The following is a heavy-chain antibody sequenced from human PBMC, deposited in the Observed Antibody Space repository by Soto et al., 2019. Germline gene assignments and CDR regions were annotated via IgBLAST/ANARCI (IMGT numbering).Heavy chain of an antibody. D-gene: IGHD3-10*01. CDR3: ARDPPGEXAAMFDL. J-gene: IGHJ5*02. Sequence: ASVKVSCKASGYTFSNFVISWVRQAPGQGLEWMGWISAYNGNIKFAQKVQGRVTMTTDTFTSTAYMELRSLRSDDTAVYYCARDPPGEXAAMFDLWGQGTLVTVSS. CDR2: ISAYNGNI. V-gene: IGHV1-18*01. CDR1: GYTFSNFV.